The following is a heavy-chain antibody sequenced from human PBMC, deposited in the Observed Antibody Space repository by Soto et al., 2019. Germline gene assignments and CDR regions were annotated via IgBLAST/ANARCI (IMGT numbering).Heavy chain of an antibody. Sequence: SETLSLTCAVYGGSFSGYYWSWVRQPPGKGLEWIGEINHSGSTNYNPSLKSRVTISVDTSKNQFSLKLSSVTAADTAVYYCAAGIAVAGTRRYYFDYWGQGTLVTVSS. CDR1: GGSFSGYY. D-gene: IGHD6-19*01. CDR3: AAGIAVAGTRRYYFDY. J-gene: IGHJ4*02. CDR2: INHSGST. V-gene: IGHV4-34*01.